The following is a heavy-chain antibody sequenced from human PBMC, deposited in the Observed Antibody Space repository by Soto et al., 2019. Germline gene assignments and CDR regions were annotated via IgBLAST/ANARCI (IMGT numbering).Heavy chain of an antibody. D-gene: IGHD4-4*01. J-gene: IGHJ5*02. CDR1: GGTFSTYT. CDR3: AGDPDSHYSDSQASSYP. V-gene: IGHV1-69*04. Sequence: ASVKVSCKASGGTFSTYTITWVRQAPGQGLEWMGRIIPIIGIINYAQKFQGRVTISADKFTGTAYMELTGLRSDDTAVYYCAGDPDSHYSDSQASSYPWGQGTLVNVSS. CDR2: IIPIIGII.